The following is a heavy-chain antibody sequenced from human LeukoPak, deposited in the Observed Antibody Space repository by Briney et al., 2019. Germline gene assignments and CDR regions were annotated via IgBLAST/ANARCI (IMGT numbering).Heavy chain of an antibody. J-gene: IGHJ4*02. CDR3: AKGPYSSGAYYFDY. V-gene: IGHV3-30*18. CDR2: ISYDGSNK. CDR1: GFTFSSYG. Sequence: GGSLRLSCAASGFTFSSYGMHWVRQAPGKGLEWVAVISYDGSNKYYADSVKGRFTISRDNSKNTLYLQMNSLRAEDTAVYYCAKGPYSSGAYYFDYWGQGTLVTVSS. D-gene: IGHD2-15*01.